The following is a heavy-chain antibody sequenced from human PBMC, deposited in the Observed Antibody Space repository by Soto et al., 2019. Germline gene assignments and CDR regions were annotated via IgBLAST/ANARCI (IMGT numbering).Heavy chain of an antibody. D-gene: IGHD2-2*01. Sequence: EVQLLESGGGMVQPGWSLRLSCAADGFTFSSYAMSWVRQAPGKGPEWVSAISGSGGSTYYADSVKGRFTISRDNSKNTLSLQMHSLRAEDTAVYYCAKGGVVPAASYFSYYAMDVWGQGTTVTV. V-gene: IGHV3-23*01. CDR1: GFTFSSYA. CDR3: AKGGVVPAASYFSYYAMDV. J-gene: IGHJ6*02. CDR2: ISGSGGST.